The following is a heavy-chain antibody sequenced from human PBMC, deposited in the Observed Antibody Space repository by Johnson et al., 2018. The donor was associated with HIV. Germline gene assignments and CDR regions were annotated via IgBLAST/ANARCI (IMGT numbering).Heavy chain of an antibody. Sequence: QVQLVESGGGVVQPGRSLRLSCAASGFTFGSYGIHWVRQAPGKGLEWVAVISYDGSNKYYADSVKGRFPIFRDNSKNTLYLQMSSLRTEDTAVYYCAKVHIPARWSAAFDIWGRGTLVTVSS. CDR1: GFTFGSYG. D-gene: IGHD6-6*01. V-gene: IGHV3-30*18. J-gene: IGHJ3*02. CDR3: AKVHIPARWSAAFDI. CDR2: ISYDGSNK.